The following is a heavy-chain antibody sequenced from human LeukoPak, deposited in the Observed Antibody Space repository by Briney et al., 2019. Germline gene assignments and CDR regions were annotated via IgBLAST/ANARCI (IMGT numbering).Heavy chain of an antibody. J-gene: IGHJ3*02. Sequence: GGSLRLSCAASGFTFSSYSMNWVRQAPGKGPEWVSYISSSSRTIYYADSVKGRFTISRDNAKNSLYLQMNSLRAEDTAVYYCAGGLIHIKGAFDIWGQGTMATVSS. D-gene: IGHD2-21*01. CDR1: GFTFSSYS. CDR2: ISSSSRTI. CDR3: AGGLIHIKGAFDI. V-gene: IGHV3-48*01.